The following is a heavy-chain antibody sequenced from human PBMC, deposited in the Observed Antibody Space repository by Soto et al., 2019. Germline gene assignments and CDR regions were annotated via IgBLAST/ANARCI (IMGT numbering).Heavy chain of an antibody. Sequence: GGSLRLSCAASGITFSSYARTWVRQAAGKGLEWVSTIRGSGGSAYYADSVKGRFTISRDNDKNTLYLQMNSLRAEDTAVYYCAKSYGDHYYYYGMNVWGQGTTVTVYS. J-gene: IGHJ6*02. CDR1: GITFSSYA. V-gene: IGHV3-23*01. CDR3: AKSYGDHYYYYGMNV. CDR2: IRGSGGSA. D-gene: IGHD4-17*01.